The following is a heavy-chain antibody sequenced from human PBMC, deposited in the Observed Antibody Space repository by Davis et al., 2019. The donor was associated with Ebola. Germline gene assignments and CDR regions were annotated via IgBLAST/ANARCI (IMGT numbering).Heavy chain of an antibody. D-gene: IGHD6-13*01. CDR2: IYYSGST. V-gene: IGHV4-59*06. Sequence: SETLSLTCTVSGGSISSYYWSWIRQPPGKGLEWIGYIYYSGSTYYNPSLKSRVTISVDTSKNQFSLKLSSVTAADTAVYYCARETYSSSLDYWGQGTLVTVSS. CDR3: ARETYSSSLDY. J-gene: IGHJ4*02. CDR1: GGSISSYY.